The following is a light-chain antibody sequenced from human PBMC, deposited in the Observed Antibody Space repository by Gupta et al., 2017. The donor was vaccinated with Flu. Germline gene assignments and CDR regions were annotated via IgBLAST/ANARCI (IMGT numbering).Light chain of an antibody. Sequence: DIQMTQSPSSLSASVGDRVTITCRASQSISSYLNWYQQKPGKAPKLLIYAASSLQSGVPSRFSGSGSGTDCTLTISSLQPEDFATDYCQQSYSTPPTFGQGTKVEIK. J-gene: IGKJ1*01. CDR1: QSISSY. V-gene: IGKV1-39*01. CDR2: AAS. CDR3: QQSYSTPPT.